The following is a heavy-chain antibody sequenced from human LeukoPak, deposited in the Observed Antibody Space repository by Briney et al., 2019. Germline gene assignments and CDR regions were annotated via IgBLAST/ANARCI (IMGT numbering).Heavy chain of an antibody. V-gene: IGHV3-21*01. CDR3: ANSGYYYEFDN. D-gene: IGHD3-22*01. Sequence: PGGSLRLSCAASGFTFSSYSMNWDRQAPGKGLEWVSSISGSSSYIYYADSVKGRFTISRDNAKNTVYLQMNSLRAEDTAVYYCANSGYYYEFDNWGQGTLVTVSS. CDR1: GFTFSSYS. J-gene: IGHJ4*02. CDR2: ISGSSSYI.